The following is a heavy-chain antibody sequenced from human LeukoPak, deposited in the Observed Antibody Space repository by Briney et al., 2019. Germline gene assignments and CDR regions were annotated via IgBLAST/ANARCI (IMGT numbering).Heavy chain of an antibody. CDR3: AKVPDTDFWSGFDAFDI. CDR2: ISGSGGST. D-gene: IGHD3-3*01. CDR1: GFTFSSYA. Sequence: GRSLRLSCAASGFTFSSYAMHWVRQAPGKGLEWVSAISGSGGSTYYADSVKGRFTISRDNSKNTLYLQMNSLRAEDTAVYYCAKVPDTDFWSGFDAFDIWGQGTMVTVSS. V-gene: IGHV3-23*01. J-gene: IGHJ3*02.